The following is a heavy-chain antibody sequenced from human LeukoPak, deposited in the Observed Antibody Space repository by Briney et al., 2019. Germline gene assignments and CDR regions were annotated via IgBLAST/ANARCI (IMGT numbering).Heavy chain of an antibody. D-gene: IGHD6-6*01. V-gene: IGHV3-21*01. CDR2: ISSSSSYI. CDR3: ARDPSSSREWFDP. CDR1: GFTFSSYS. J-gene: IGHJ5*02. Sequence: GGSLRLSCAASGFTFSSYSMNWVRQAPGKGLEWVSSISSSSSYIYYADSVKGRFTISRDNAKNSLYLQMNSLRAEDTAVYYCARDPSSSREWFDPWGQGTLATVSS.